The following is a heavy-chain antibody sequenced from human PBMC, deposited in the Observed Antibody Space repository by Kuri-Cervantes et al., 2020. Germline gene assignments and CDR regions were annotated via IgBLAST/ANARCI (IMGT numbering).Heavy chain of an antibody. CDR1: GFTFTSSA. V-gene: IGHV1-58*02. CDR3: ARGTSYYYDSSGYEKFDY. Sequence: SVKVSCKASGFTFTSSAMQWVRQARGQRLEWIGWIVVGSGNTNYAQKFQERVTITRDMSTSTAYMELSSLRSEDTAVYYCARGTSYYYDSSGYEKFDYWGQGTLVTVSS. J-gene: IGHJ4*02. CDR2: IVVGSGNT. D-gene: IGHD3-22*01.